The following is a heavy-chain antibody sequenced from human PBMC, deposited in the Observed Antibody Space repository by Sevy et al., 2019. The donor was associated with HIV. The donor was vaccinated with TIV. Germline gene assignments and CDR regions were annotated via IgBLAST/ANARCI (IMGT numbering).Heavy chain of an antibody. CDR3: ATPRFDF. CDR2: MNTDGSST. J-gene: IGHJ4*02. Sequence: GGSLRLSCEASGFDFSSHWMQWVRQAPGKGLVWVSRMNTDGSSTNYADSVKGRFTISRDNAKNTLYLEMNNLRDEDTCLYYCATPRFDFWGPGTLVTVSS. V-gene: IGHV3-74*01. CDR1: GFDFSSHW.